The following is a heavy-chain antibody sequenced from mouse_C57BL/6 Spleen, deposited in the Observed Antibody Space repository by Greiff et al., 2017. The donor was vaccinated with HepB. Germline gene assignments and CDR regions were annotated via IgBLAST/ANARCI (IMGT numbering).Heavy chain of an antibody. CDR1: GYSFTGYY. CDR3: ARRADYDYLDY. V-gene: IGHV1-42*01. D-gene: IGHD2-4*01. J-gene: IGHJ2*01. CDR2: INPSTGGT. Sequence: VQLKESGPELVKPGASVKISCKASGYSFTGYYMNWVKQSPEKSLEWIGEINPSTGGTTYNQKFKAKATLTVDKSSSTAYMQLKSLTSEDSAVYYCARRADYDYLDYWGQGTTLTVSS.